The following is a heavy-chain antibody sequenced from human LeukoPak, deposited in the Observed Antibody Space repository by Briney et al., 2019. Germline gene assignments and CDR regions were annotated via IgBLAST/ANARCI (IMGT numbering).Heavy chain of an antibody. CDR1: GGSISSGGYY. V-gene: IGHV4-31*03. Sequence: PSQTLSLTCTVSGGSISSGGYYWSWIRQHPGKGLEWIGYIYYSGSTNYNPSLKSRVTISVDTSKNQFSLKLSAVTAADTAVYYCARGALAVAVDYWGQGTLVTVSS. D-gene: IGHD6-19*01. CDR3: ARGALAVAVDY. CDR2: IYYSGST. J-gene: IGHJ4*02.